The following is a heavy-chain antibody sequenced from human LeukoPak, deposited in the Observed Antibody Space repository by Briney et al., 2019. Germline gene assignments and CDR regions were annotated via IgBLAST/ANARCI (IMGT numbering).Heavy chain of an antibody. CDR3: ARGAAGYSYG. CDR1: GGSISSGGYY. D-gene: IGHD5-18*01. CDR2: IYYSGST. J-gene: IGHJ4*02. Sequence: SQTLSLTCTVSGGSISSGGYYWSWIRQHPGKGLEWIGYIYYSGSTYYNPSLKSRLTISVDTSKNQFSRKLSSVTAADTAVYYCARGAAGYSYGWGQGTLVTVSS. V-gene: IGHV4-31*03.